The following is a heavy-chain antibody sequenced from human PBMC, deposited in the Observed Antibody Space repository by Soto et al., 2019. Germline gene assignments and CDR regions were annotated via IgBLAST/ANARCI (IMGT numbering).Heavy chain of an antibody. CDR3: ARARFRRDLFDP. Sequence: PSETLSLTCALYGGSLSGNYWGWIRQPPGKGLEWIGYIYHSGSTAYNPSIKSRVTISVDTSKNQFSLKLSSVTAADTAVYYCARARFRRDLFDPWGQGTLVTVSS. J-gene: IGHJ5*02. CDR2: IYHSGST. CDR1: GGSLSGNY. V-gene: IGHV4-59*01.